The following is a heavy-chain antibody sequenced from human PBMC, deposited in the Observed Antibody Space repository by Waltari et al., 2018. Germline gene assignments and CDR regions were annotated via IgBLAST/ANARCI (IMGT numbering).Heavy chain of an antibody. V-gene: IGHV3-23*03. CDR2: IYRGGST. CDR3: AKVFERLARQLDY. D-gene: IGHD6-19*01. J-gene: IGHJ4*02. Sequence: EVQLLESGGGLVQPGGSLRLSCAASGFTFSSYAMSWVRHAPGKGLEWVSVIYRGGSTYDADSVKGRFTISRDNSKNTLQLQMNSLRAEDTAEYYCAKVFERLARQLDYWGQGTLVTVSS. CDR1: GFTFSSYA.